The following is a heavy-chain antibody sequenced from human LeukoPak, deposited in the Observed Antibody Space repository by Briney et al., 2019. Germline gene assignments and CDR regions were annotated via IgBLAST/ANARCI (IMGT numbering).Heavy chain of an antibody. Sequence: GGSLSLSCEPSGFTFDVYPMNWVRQAPGKGLEGFSGISWNSGAIGYADSVKGRFTISRDNVKNSLYLQMNGLRADDTAFYYCAKDVGEVAGTGAFDIWGQGTMVTVSS. CDR2: ISWNSGAI. CDR3: AKDVGEVAGTGAFDI. CDR1: GFTFDVYP. V-gene: IGHV3-9*01. J-gene: IGHJ3*02. D-gene: IGHD6-19*01.